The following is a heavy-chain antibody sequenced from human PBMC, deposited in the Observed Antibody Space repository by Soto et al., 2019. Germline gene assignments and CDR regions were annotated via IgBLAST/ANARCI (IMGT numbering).Heavy chain of an antibody. CDR3: ARHSLHPRRWNEYLYYFDY. J-gene: IGHJ4*02. V-gene: IGHV4-39*01. CDR2: IYYSGST. D-gene: IGHD1-1*01. CDR1: GGSISSSSYH. Sequence: SEPLSLTCTDSGGSISSSSYHCDRFRQPPGQGLEWIGSIYYSGSTYYNPSLKSRVTISVDTSKNQFYLKLSSVTAADTAVYYCARHSLHPRRWNEYLYYFDYWGQGTLVTVSS.